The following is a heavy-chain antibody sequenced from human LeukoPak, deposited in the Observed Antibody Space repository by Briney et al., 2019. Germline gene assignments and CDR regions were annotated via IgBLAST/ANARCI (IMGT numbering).Heavy chain of an antibody. CDR2: IYTSGST. CDR3: ARDGAYCSSTSCSDAFDI. V-gene: IGHV4-4*07. J-gene: IGHJ3*02. D-gene: IGHD2-2*01. CDR1: GGSISSYY. Sequence: PSETLSLTCTVSGGSISSYYWSWIRQPAGKGLEWIGRIYTSGSTNYNPSLKSRVTMSVDTSKNQFSLKLSSVTAADTAVYYCARDGAYCSSTSCSDAFDIWGQGTMVTVSS.